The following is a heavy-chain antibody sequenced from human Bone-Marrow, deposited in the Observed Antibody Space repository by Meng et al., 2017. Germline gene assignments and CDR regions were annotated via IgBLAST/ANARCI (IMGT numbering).Heavy chain of an antibody. Sequence: GESLKISCAASGFTFSSYTMKWVRQAPGKGLEWVSSISSASNYIDYTDSVKGRFTISSDNAKRSLFLQMNSLRAEDTAVYYCATTRYSSDSSKYYPDYWGQGTVVTVSS. CDR3: ATTRYSSDSSKYYPDY. CDR1: GFTFSSYT. V-gene: IGHV3-21*01. J-gene: IGHJ4*02. D-gene: IGHD3-22*01. CDR2: ISSASNYI.